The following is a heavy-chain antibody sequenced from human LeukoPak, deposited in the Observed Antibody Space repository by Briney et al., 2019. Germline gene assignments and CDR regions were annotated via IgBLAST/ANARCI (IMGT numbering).Heavy chain of an antibody. CDR2: ISYDGSNK. Sequence: PGGSLRLSCAASGFTFSSYAMHWVRQAPGKGLEWVAVISYDGSNKYYADSVKGRFTISRDNSKNTLYLQMNSLRAEDTAVYYCALSMVRDNPSAFDIWGQGTMVTVSS. V-gene: IGHV3-30-3*01. D-gene: IGHD3-10*01. CDR3: ALSMVRDNPSAFDI. CDR1: GFTFSSYA. J-gene: IGHJ3*02.